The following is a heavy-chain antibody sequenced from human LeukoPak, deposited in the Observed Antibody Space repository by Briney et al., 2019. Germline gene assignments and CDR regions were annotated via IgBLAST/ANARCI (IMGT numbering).Heavy chain of an antibody. CDR1: GGSISSSSYY. D-gene: IGHD2-21*02. J-gene: IGHJ3*02. V-gene: IGHV4-39*07. CDR3: ARGRYCGGDCYSPDAFDI. CDR2: IYYSGST. Sequence: SETLSLTCTVSGGSISSSSYYWGWIRQPPGKGLEWIGSIYYSGSTYYNPSLKSRVTISVDTSKNQFSLKLSSVTAADTAVYYCARGRYCGGDCYSPDAFDIWGQGTMVTVSS.